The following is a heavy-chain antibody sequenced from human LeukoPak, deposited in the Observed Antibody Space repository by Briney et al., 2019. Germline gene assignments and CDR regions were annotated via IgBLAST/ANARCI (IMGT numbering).Heavy chain of an antibody. CDR1: GFTFGTYW. D-gene: IGHD3-22*01. CDR3: ARGHYYDSSGYPVEYFQH. J-gene: IGHJ1*01. CDR2: INSDGGTT. V-gene: IGHV3-74*01. Sequence: PGGSLRLSCGASGFTFGTYWMHWVRHAPGKGLVWVSGINSDGGTTTYADSVKGRFTISRDNSKNTLYLQMNSLRAEDTAVYYCARGHYYDSSGYPVEYFQHWGQGTLVTVSS.